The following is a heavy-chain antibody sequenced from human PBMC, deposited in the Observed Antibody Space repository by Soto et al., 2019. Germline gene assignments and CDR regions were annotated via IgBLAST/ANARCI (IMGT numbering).Heavy chain of an antibody. J-gene: IGHJ2*01. CDR2: ISSSASYI. CDR3: ARDRRAYGSGSDWYFDL. Sequence: EVQLVESGGGLVKPGESLRLSCAASGFTFSYYSMNWVRQAPGKGLEWVSSISSSASYISYAATVKGRFTVSRDNAKNSLYVQLNSLRAEDTAVYYCARDRRAYGSGSDWYFDLWGRGTLVTVSS. CDR1: GFTFSYYS. V-gene: IGHV3-21*01. D-gene: IGHD3-10*01.